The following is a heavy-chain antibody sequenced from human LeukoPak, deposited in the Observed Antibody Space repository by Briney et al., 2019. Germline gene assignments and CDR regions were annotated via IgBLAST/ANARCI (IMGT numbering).Heavy chain of an antibody. J-gene: IGHJ1*01. CDR1: GFTVSSNY. D-gene: IGHD3-9*01. CDR2: IYSGGST. V-gene: IGHV3-66*01. CDR3: AKDPGRYFDWLFPTDEYFQH. Sequence: GGSLRLSCAASGFTVSSNYMSWVRQAPGKGLEWVSVIYSGGSTYYADSVKGRFTISRDNSKNTLYLQMNSLRAEDTAVYYCAKDPGRYFDWLFPTDEYFQHWGQGTLVTVSS.